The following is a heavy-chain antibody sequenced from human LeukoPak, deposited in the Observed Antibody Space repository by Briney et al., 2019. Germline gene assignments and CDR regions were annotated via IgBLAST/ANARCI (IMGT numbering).Heavy chain of an antibody. J-gene: IGHJ4*02. CDR2: ISGSGGST. Sequence: GGSLRLSCAASGFTFSSYAMSWVRQAPGKGLEWVSAISGSGGSTYYADSVKGRFTISRDNSKNTLYLQMNSLSAEDTAVYYCAKDLWDAAVAGPFDYWGQGTLVTVSS. CDR1: GFTFSSYA. V-gene: IGHV3-23*01. CDR3: AKDLWDAAVAGPFDY. D-gene: IGHD6-19*01.